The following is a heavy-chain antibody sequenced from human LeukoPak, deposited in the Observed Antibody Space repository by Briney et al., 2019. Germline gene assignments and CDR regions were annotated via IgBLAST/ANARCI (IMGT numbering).Heavy chain of an antibody. J-gene: IGHJ4*02. CDR1: GFTFSSYA. V-gene: IGHV3-23*01. CDR2: ISGSGGST. D-gene: IGHD3-22*01. Sequence: GGSLRLSCAASGFTFSSYAMSWVRQAPGKGLEWVSAISGSGGSTYYADSVKGRFTISRDNSKNTLYLQMNSLRVEDTAVYYCAKAAITMIVVGGYYFDYWGQGTLVTVSS. CDR3: AKAAITMIVVGGYYFDY.